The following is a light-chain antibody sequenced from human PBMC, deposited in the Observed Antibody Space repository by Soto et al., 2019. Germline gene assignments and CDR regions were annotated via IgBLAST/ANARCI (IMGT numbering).Light chain of an antibody. J-gene: IGLJ2*01. CDR3: SSYTTSSTLVV. Sequence: QSALTQPASVSGSPGQSITISCTGTSSDVGGYNYVSWYQQHPGKAPTLMIYDVSNRPSGVSNRFSGSKSGNTASLTISGRHAEDEADYYCSSYTTSSTLVVFGGGTKLTVL. CDR2: DVS. CDR1: SSDVGGYNY. V-gene: IGLV2-14*01.